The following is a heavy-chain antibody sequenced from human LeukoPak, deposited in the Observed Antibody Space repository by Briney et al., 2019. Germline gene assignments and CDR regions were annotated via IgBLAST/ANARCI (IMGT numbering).Heavy chain of an antibody. D-gene: IGHD3-16*01. CDR3: ARDSYDDVSNGDAFDI. CDR1: GFTLSRYA. J-gene: IGHJ3*02. Sequence: GGSLRLSCADSGFTLSRYAMYWVHQAPGKGLEWVSYISSSGSTIYYADSVKGRFTISRDNAKNSLYLQRNSLRAEDTAVYYCARDSYDDVSNGDAFDISGQGTTVSVSS. CDR2: ISSSGSTI. V-gene: IGHV3-48*03.